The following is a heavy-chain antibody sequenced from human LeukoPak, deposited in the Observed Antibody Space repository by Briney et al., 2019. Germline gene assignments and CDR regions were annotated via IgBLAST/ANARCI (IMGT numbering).Heavy chain of an antibody. J-gene: IGHJ4*02. D-gene: IGHD3-22*01. Sequence: SETLSLTCTVSGGSISSYYWSWIRQPAGKGLEWIGRVYTSGSTDYNPSLKSRVTMSVDTSKNQFSLKLISVTAADTAVYYCARDEDSIFDYWGQGTLVTVSS. CDR1: GGSISSYY. CDR2: VYTSGST. V-gene: IGHV4-4*07. CDR3: ARDEDSIFDY.